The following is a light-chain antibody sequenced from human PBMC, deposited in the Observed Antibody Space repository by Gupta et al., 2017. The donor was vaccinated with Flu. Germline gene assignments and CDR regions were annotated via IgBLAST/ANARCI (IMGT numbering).Light chain of an antibody. J-gene: IGKJ2*01. V-gene: IGKV4-1*01. CDR1: QSLLYSSTNKNY. CDR3: QQYYSIPYT. Sequence: SLGERATINCKSSQSLLYSSTNKNYLAWYQQKPGQPPKKLIYWASTRESGVPDRFSGSGSGTDFTLTISSLQAEDVAVYYCQQYYSIPYTFGQGTKLEIK. CDR2: WAS.